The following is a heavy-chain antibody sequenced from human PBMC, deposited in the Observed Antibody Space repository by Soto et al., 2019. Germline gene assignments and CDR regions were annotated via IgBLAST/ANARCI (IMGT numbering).Heavy chain of an antibody. CDR2: ISAYNGNT. D-gene: IGHD3-22*01. CDR1: GYTFTSYG. Sequence: GASVKVSCKASGYTFTSYGISWVRQAPGQGLEWMGWISAYNGNTNYAQKLQGRVTMTTDTSTSTAYMELRSLRSDDTAVYYCAREAYYYDSSGPLFDYWGQGTPVTVSS. V-gene: IGHV1-18*01. J-gene: IGHJ4*02. CDR3: AREAYYYDSSGPLFDY.